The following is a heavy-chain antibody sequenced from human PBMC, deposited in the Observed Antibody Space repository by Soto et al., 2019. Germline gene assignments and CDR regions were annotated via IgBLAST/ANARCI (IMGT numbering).Heavy chain of an antibody. CDR2: ISGSGGST. CDR3: AKTQQLATAVYYYYGMDV. D-gene: IGHD6-13*01. V-gene: IGHV3-23*01. Sequence: GGSRRLSCAASGLTFSSYAMGWVCQAQGKGLEWVSAISGSGGSTYYADSVKGRFTISRDNSKNTLCLQMNSLRAEDTAVYYCAKTQQLATAVYYYYGMDVWGQGTTVTVSS. CDR1: GLTFSSYA. J-gene: IGHJ6*02.